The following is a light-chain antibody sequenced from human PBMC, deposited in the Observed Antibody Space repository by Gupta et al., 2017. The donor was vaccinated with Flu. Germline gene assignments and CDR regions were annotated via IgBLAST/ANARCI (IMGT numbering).Light chain of an antibody. CDR1: SSNIGACDD. V-gene: IGLV1-40*01. CDR3: QSDDSSLSRV. J-gene: IGLJ3*02. Sequence: QSLLPPPPSVSEAPGPRAPISCPGSSSNIGACDDGHWYQQGPGTATKLLIYGNSNRPSGVPYRFSGSKSGTSASLAITGLQAEDEADYYCQSDDSSLSRVFGGGTKLTVL. CDR2: GNS.